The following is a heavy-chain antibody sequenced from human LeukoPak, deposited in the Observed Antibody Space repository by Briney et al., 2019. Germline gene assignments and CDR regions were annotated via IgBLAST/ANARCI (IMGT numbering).Heavy chain of an antibody. D-gene: IGHD1-7*01. CDR1: GYSFTSYW. J-gene: IGHJ6*02. CDR3: ARGRNSHGHYYGMDV. Sequence: GESLKISCKGSGYSFTSYWIGWVRQMPGKGLEWMGIIYPGDSDTRYSPSFQGQVTISADKSISTAYLQWSSLKASDTAMYYCARGRNSHGHYYGMDVWGQGTTVTVSS. V-gene: IGHV5-51*01. CDR2: IYPGDSDT.